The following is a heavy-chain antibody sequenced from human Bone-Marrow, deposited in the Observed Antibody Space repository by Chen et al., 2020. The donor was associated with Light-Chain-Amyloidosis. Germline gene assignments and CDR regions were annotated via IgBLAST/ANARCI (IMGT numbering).Heavy chain of an antibody. D-gene: IGHD2-15*01. CDR3: ARGFATDY. V-gene: IGHV3-21*01. CDR1: GFTFASYT. J-gene: IGHJ4*02. CDR2: IDSSGTYI. Sequence: GLVKPGGSLRLSCAASGFTFASYTMNWVRQAPGKGLEWVSSIDSSGTYINYADSTRGRFSISRDNTKNSLLLQMNSLRAEDTAVYYCARGFATDYWGQGTLVTVSS.